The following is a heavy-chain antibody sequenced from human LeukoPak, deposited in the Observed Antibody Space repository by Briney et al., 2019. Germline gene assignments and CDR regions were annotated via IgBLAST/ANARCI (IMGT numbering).Heavy chain of an antibody. J-gene: IGHJ4*02. D-gene: IGHD6-13*01. Sequence: GGSLRLSCAASGFTFSSYAMSWVRQAPGKGLEWVSAISGSGGSTYYADSVKGRFTISRDNSKNTLYLQMNSLRAEDTAVYYCAKGRRSGYSSSWSDYWGQGTLVTVSS. CDR2: ISGSGGST. CDR1: GFTFSSYA. V-gene: IGHV3-23*01. CDR3: AKGRRSGYSSSWSDY.